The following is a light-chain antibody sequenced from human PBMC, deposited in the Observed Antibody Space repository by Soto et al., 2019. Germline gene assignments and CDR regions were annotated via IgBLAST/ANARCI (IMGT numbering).Light chain of an antibody. V-gene: IGKV1-39*01. CDR3: QQSYSTPTWT. CDR1: QSISSY. Sequence: IRITQSPSSLSASVGDGVTITCRASQSISSYLNWYQQKPGKAPKPLIYAASSLQSGVPSRFSGSGSGTDFTLTISSLQPEDFATYYCQQSYSTPTWTFGQGTKVDIK. CDR2: AAS. J-gene: IGKJ1*01.